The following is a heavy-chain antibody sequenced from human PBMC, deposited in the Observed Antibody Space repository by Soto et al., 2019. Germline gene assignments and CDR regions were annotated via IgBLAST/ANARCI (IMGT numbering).Heavy chain of an antibody. CDR1: GFTFSSFS. CDR3: ARTTAVAGTPEFDY. CDR2: ISYDGSNK. J-gene: IGHJ4*02. D-gene: IGHD6-19*01. Sequence: QVQLVESGGGVVQPGRSLRLSCAASGFTFSSFSLLWVRQAPGKGLEWLALISYDGSNKYNADSVKGRFAISRDNSKNTLYLQVNSLRPEDTAVYYCARTTAVAGTPEFDYWGQGTLVTVSS. V-gene: IGHV3-30*09.